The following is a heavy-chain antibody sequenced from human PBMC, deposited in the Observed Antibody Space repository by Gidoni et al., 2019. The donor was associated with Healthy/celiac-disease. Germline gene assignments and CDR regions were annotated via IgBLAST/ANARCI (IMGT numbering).Heavy chain of an antibody. CDR3: LTFGGGYYFDY. Sequence: QLQLQESGPGLVKPSETLSLTCTVSGGSISSSSYYWGWIRQPPGKGLEWIGSIYYSGITYYNPSLKSRVTISVDTSKNQFSLKLSSVTAADTAVYYCLTFGGGYYFDYWGQGTLVTVSS. CDR2: IYYSGIT. D-gene: IGHD3-16*01. V-gene: IGHV4-39*01. J-gene: IGHJ4*02. CDR1: GGSISSSSYY.